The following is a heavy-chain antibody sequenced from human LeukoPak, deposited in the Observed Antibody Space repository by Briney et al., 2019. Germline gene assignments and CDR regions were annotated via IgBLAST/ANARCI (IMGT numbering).Heavy chain of an antibody. CDR2: ISSSSSTI. CDR1: GFTFSSYS. J-gene: IGHJ5*02. V-gene: IGHV3-48*01. D-gene: IGHD3-3*01. CDR3: ARGSRITIFGVAKQNWFDP. Sequence: PGGPLRLSCAASGFTFSSYSMTWVRQAPGKGLEWVSYISSSSSTIYYADSVKGRFTISRDNAKNSLYLQMNSLRAEDTAVYYCARGSRITIFGVAKQNWFDPWGQGTLVTVSS.